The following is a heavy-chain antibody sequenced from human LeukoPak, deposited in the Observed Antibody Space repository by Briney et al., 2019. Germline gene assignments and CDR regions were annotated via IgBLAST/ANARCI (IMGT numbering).Heavy chain of an antibody. CDR1: GYTFTGYY. V-gene: IGHV1-2*02. CDR3: ARKYNWNYVYYFDS. J-gene: IGHJ4*02. CDR2: INPNSGVT. Sequence: ASVKVSCKASGYTFTGYYMHWVRQAPGQGLEWMGWINPNSGVTYYAQKFQGRVTMTRDTSISTAYMELSRLRSDDTAMYYCARKYNWNYVYYFDSWGQGTLVTVSS. D-gene: IGHD1-7*01.